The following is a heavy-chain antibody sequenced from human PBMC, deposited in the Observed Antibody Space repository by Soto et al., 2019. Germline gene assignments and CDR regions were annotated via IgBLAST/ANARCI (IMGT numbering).Heavy chain of an antibody. V-gene: IGHV3-7*05. Sequence: GGSLRLSCAASGFTFSNYWMSWVRQAPGKGLEWVANIKQDGSEEDYLDSVKGRFTISRDNAKNSLYLQMNSLRAEDTALYYCARDYSVIGVACPLLDNWGQGTLVTVSS. J-gene: IGHJ4*02. CDR3: ARDYSVIGVACPLLDN. D-gene: IGHD3-22*01. CDR2: IKQDGSEE. CDR1: GFTFSNYW.